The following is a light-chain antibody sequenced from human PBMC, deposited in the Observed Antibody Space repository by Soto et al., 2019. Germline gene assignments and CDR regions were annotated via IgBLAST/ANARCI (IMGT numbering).Light chain of an antibody. CDR3: QQYNNWPKM. V-gene: IGKV3-15*01. CDR1: QDVLTN. Sequence: EIVMTQSPATLSVSPGERATLSCRASQDVLTNLAWYPQKPGQSPRLLIYRASTRETGVPARFSGSGSGTEFTRTISSLQSEDVEVDYCQQYNNWPKMFGQGTKVDIK. J-gene: IGKJ1*01. CDR2: RAS.